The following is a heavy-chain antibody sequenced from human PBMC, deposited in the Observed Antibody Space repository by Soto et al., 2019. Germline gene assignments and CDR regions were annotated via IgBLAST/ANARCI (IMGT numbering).Heavy chain of an antibody. D-gene: IGHD3-9*01. CDR2: IKQDGSEK. CDR3: ARHRQNDWSRSYDAFDI. CDR1: GFTFSSYW. Sequence: GGSLRLSCAASGFTFSSYWMSWVRQAPGKGLEWVANIKQDGSEKYYVDSVKGRFTISRDNAKNSLYLQMNSLRAEDTAVYYCARHRQNDWSRSYDAFDIWGQGTMVTVS. V-gene: IGHV3-7*01. J-gene: IGHJ3*02.